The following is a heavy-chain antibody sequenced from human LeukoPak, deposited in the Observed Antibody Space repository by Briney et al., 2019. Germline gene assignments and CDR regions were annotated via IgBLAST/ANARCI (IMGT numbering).Heavy chain of an antibody. CDR3: ARVVIGVVPAAGDYYYYYMDV. Sequence: SETLSLTCTVSGGSISSYYWSWIRQPAGKGLEWIGRIYTSGSTNYNPSLKSRVTMSVDTSKNQFSLRLSSVTAADTAVYYCARVVIGVVPAAGDYYYYYMDVWGKGTTVTVSS. J-gene: IGHJ6*03. CDR2: IYTSGST. D-gene: IGHD2-2*01. V-gene: IGHV4-4*07. CDR1: GGSISSYY.